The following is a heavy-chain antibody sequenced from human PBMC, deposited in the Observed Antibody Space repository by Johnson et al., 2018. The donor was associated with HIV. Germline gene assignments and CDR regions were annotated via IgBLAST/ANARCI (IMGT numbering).Heavy chain of an antibody. Sequence: QMLLVESGGGVVQPGGSLRLSCAVSGFTFRSYGMHWVRQAPGKGLEWVAFIWYDGSDKFYVESVKGRFTISRDNSKNIVYLQMNSLRGEDTAVYFCAKDSLVMAATPGALDIWGQGTRVTVSS. J-gene: IGHJ3*02. CDR2: IWYDGSDK. V-gene: IGHV3-33*03. CDR1: GFTFRSYG. CDR3: AKDSLVMAATPGALDI. D-gene: IGHD1-26*01.